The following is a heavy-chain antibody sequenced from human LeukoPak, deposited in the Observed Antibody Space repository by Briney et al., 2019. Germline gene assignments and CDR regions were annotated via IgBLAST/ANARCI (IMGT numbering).Heavy chain of an antibody. CDR3: AREERYYLYY. CDR2: IWFDGGNK. J-gene: IGHJ4*02. D-gene: IGHD3-10*01. Sequence: AGKSLRLSCAASGFTLSNYDIHWVRQAPGKGLEWVAVIWFDGGNKFYADSVKGRLTISRDNSKNTLYLQMNSLRAEDTAVYYCAREERYYLYYWGQGTLVTVSS. V-gene: IGHV3-33*01. CDR1: GFTLSNYD.